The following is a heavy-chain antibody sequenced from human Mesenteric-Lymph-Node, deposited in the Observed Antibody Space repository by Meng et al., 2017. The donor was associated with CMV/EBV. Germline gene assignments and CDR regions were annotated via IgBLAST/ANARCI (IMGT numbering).Heavy chain of an antibody. J-gene: IGHJ4*02. D-gene: IGHD3-9*01. CDR2: INHSGST. Sequence: QVPLRQWRRRLLTPSETVSGTCAVCGGSFSGYYWHWIRQSPEKRLEWIGEINHSGSTTYNPSFTSRIITSVDTFTHQISLNMSSVTAADTAVYYCARGSSYDILTGYFDYWGQGALVTVSS. V-gene: IGHV4-34*01. CDR1: GGSFSGYY. CDR3: ARGSSYDILTGYFDY.